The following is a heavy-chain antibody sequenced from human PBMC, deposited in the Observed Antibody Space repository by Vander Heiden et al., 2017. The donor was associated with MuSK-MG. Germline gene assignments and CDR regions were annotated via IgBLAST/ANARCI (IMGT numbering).Heavy chain of an antibody. CDR3: ARDWGGNSGWENYFDY. CDR1: GFTFSSYE. J-gene: IGHJ4*02. D-gene: IGHD6-19*01. V-gene: IGHV3-48*03. Sequence: EVQLVESGGGLVQPGGSLRLSCAASGFTFSSYEMNWVRQAPGKGLEWVSYISSSGSTIYYADSVKGRFTISRDNAKNSRYLQMNSLRAEDTAVYYCARDWGGNSGWENYFDYWGQGTLVTVSS. CDR2: ISSSGSTI.